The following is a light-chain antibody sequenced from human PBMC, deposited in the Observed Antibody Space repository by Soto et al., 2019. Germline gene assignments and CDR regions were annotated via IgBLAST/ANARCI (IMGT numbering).Light chain of an antibody. CDR1: QSISSN. CDR2: AAS. J-gene: IGKJ4*01. Sequence: DIQMTQSPSSLSASVGDRVTITCRASQSISSNLHWYQQKPGKAPKLLIYAASSLQSGVPSRLSGGGSGTDFTLTISSLQPEDFATYSCQQSYSTPLTFGGGTKVDIK. V-gene: IGKV1-39*01. CDR3: QQSYSTPLT.